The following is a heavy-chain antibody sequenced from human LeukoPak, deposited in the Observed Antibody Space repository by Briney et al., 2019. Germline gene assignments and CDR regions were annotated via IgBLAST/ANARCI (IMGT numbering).Heavy chain of an antibody. V-gene: IGHV3-33*08. J-gene: IGHJ3*02. CDR1: GFPFSTYG. D-gene: IGHD3-16*01. CDR2: IWYDGSNK. Sequence: GGSLRLSCAASGFPFSTYGMRWVRQAPGKGLEWVAVIWYDGSNKYYGDSVKGRFTISRDNSKNTLYLQMNSLRAEDTAVYYCARDLGSEAFDIWGQGTMVTVSS. CDR3: ARDLGSEAFDI.